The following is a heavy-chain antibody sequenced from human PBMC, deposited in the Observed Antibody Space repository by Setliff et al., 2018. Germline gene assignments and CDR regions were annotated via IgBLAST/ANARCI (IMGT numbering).Heavy chain of an antibody. CDR2: INAGNGNT. V-gene: IGHV1-3*01. D-gene: IGHD3-3*01. J-gene: IGHJ6*02. Sequence: ASVKVSCKASGYTFTGYYMHWVRQAPGQRLEWMGWINAGNGNTKYSQKFQGRVTITRDTSASTAYMELSSLRSEDTAVYYCARDPRQNDNFWSGYYYYYYYGMDVWGQGTTVTVS. CDR3: ARDPRQNDNFWSGYYYYYYYGMDV. CDR1: GYTFTGYY.